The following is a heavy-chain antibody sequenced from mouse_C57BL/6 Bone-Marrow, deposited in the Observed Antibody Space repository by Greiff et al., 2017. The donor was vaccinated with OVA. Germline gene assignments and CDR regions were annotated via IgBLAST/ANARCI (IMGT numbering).Heavy chain of an antibody. CDR2: IDPEDGDT. CDR3: TTSLQPGWCAY. J-gene: IGHJ3*01. Sequence: VQLQQSGAELVRPGASVKLSCTASGFNIKDYYMHWVKQRPEQGLEWIGRIDPEDGDTEYAPKFQGKATMTADTSSNTAYLQLSSLTSEGTAVYYCTTSLQPGWCAYWGQGTLVTVSA. CDR1: GFNIKDYY. V-gene: IGHV14-1*01. D-gene: IGHD6-1*01.